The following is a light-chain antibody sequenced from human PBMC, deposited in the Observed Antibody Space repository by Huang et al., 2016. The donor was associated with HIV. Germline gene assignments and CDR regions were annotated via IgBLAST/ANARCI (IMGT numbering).Light chain of an antibody. Sequence: EIVLTQSPVTLSLSPGEGASLSCRASQGVHNSYLAWYQQKPGQAPRLLIFGASNSATGVPHRFRGSESGTDFTLTIIGLDPEDFAVYYCQQYGTLPYTFGQGTKLEI. CDR1: QGVHNSY. J-gene: IGKJ2*01. CDR2: GAS. V-gene: IGKV3-20*01. CDR3: QQYGTLPYT.